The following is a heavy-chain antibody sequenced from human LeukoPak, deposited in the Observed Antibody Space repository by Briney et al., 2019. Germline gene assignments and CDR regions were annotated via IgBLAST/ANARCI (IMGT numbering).Heavy chain of an antibody. Sequence: SQTLSLTCDVSGASVTTDYWSWIRQPPGKGLEWIGYIHNTGNTDYNPSLKSRLTISVDTPKNQFSLTLTSVTAADTAVYYCAGRGQRYFRDWGQGTLVTVSS. D-gene: IGHD3-9*01. CDR2: IHNTGNT. V-gene: IGHV4-59*08. CDR1: GASVTTDY. CDR3: AGRGQRYFRD. J-gene: IGHJ1*01.